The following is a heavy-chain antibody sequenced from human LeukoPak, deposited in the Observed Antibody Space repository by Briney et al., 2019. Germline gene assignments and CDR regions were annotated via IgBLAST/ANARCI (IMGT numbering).Heavy chain of an antibody. Sequence: GGSLRLSCAASGFTFSTYGLSWVRQAPGQGLEWVSVIGPSRGYTNYADSVKGRFTISRDDSKNTLYLQMNSLRAEDTAVYYCAKASSRWYFDGWGQGTLVTVSS. CDR3: AKASSRWYFDG. J-gene: IGHJ4*02. CDR1: GFTFSTYG. V-gene: IGHV3-23*01. CDR2: IGPSRGYT. D-gene: IGHD6-13*01.